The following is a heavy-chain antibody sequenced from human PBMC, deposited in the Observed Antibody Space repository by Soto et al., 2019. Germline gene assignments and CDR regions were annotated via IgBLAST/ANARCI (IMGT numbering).Heavy chain of an antibody. D-gene: IGHD3-22*01. Sequence: QVQLVQSGAEVKKPGASVKVSCKASGYTFTIYGISWVRQAPGQGLEWMGWISGYNGNTDYAQNLQDRVTLTTDASTSSGYMELRSLRSDDTAVYYCPRVDYYDRSGYYGYWGQGTLITVSS. V-gene: IGHV1-18*04. CDR1: GYTFTIYG. CDR2: ISGYNGNT. J-gene: IGHJ4*02. CDR3: PRVDYYDRSGYYGY.